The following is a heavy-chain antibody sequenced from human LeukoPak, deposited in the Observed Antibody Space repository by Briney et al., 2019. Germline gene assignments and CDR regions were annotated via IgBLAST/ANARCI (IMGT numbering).Heavy chain of an antibody. V-gene: IGHV3-74*01. J-gene: IGHJ5*02. D-gene: IGHD5-12*01. CDR2: IHSDGSIT. CDR3: ARASGSVKFDP. Sequence: HPGGSLILSCAASGFNFSSYWKHWVRQAPGKGLVWVSRIHSDGSITSYAASVKGRFNISRDKDKNTQYLKMSSLRAEDTAVYYCARASGSVKFDPWGQGTLVTVSS. CDR1: GFNFSSYW.